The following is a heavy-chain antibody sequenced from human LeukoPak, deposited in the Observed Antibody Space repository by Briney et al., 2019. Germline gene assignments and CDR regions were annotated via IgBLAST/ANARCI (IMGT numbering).Heavy chain of an antibody. V-gene: IGHV1-3*01. CDR3: ARAGGSCSSTSCCALFDY. Sequence: ASVKVSCKASGYTFTSYAMHWVRQAPGQRLEWMGWINAGNGNTKYSQKFQGRVTITRDTSASTAYMELSSLRSEDTAVYYCARAGGSCSSTSCCALFDYWGQGTLVTVSS. CDR1: GYTFTSYA. J-gene: IGHJ4*02. CDR2: INAGNGNT. D-gene: IGHD2-2*01.